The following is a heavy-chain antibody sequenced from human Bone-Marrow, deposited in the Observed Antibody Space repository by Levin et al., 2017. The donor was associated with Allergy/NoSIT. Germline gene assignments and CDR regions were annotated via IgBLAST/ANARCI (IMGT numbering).Heavy chain of an antibody. V-gene: IGHV3-66*01. Sequence: PGASVKVSCAASEFIVSSNYMSWVRQAPGKGLDWVSVIYSGGSAYYAESVKGRFTISRDNSKNTLYLQMNSLRAEDTAVYYCVARSNGMDVWGQGTTVTVSS. CDR2: IYSGGSA. CDR3: VARSNGMDV. CDR1: EFIVSSNY. J-gene: IGHJ6*02. D-gene: IGHD5-12*01.